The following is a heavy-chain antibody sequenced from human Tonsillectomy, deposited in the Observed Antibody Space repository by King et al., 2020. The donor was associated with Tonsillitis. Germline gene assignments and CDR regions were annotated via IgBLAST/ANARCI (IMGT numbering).Heavy chain of an antibody. Sequence: QLQESGPGLVKPSETLSLTCTVSGGSISSYYWSWLRQPPGKGLEWIGYIYYSGSTNYNPSLKSRVTISVDTSKNQFSLKLSSVTAADTAVYYCARGGRGYCSGGSCFHPYYYYYGMDVWGQGTTVTVSS. CDR3: ARGGRGYCSGGSCFHPYYYYYGMDV. CDR1: GGSISSYY. D-gene: IGHD2-15*01. CDR2: IYYSGST. J-gene: IGHJ6*02. V-gene: IGHV4-59*01.